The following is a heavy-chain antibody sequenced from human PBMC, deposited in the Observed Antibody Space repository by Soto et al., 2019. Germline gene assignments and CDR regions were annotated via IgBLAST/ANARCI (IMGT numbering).Heavy chain of an antibody. D-gene: IGHD2-15*01. CDR3: TTPTSAYCSGGSCYPNWFDP. CDR2: IRSKANSYAT. J-gene: IGHJ5*02. CDR1: GFTFSGSA. Sequence: EVQLVESGGGLVQPGGSLKLSYAASGFTFSGSAMHWVRQASGKGLEWVGRIRSKANSYATAYAASVKGRFTISRDDSKNTAYLQMNNLKTEDTAVYYCTTPTSAYCSGGSCYPNWFDPWGQGTLVTVSS. V-gene: IGHV3-73*02.